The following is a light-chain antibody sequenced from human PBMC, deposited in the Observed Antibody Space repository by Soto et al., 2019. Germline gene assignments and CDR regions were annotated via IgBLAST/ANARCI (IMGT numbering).Light chain of an antibody. Sequence: EIVLTQSPGTLSLSPGERATLSCRASQSVSSSYLAWYQQKPGQAPRLLIYGASSRATGIPDRFSGSGSGTDFTLTISRLEPEDFAVYYWQQYGSSSLTFGQGTKVEIK. CDR2: GAS. CDR3: QQYGSSSLT. CDR1: QSVSSSY. J-gene: IGKJ1*01. V-gene: IGKV3-20*01.